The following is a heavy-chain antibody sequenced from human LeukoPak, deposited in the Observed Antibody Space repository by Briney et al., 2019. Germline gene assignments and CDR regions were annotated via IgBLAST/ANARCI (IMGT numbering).Heavy chain of an antibody. Sequence: SETLSLTCTVSGDSISSSSYYWGWVRQPPGKGLEWIGDIYYSGSSYYSPSLKSRVTISLDTSKNQFSLKLRSVTAADTAVYYCARRRYYDSIGFLDWGQGSLVSVSS. CDR3: ARRRYYDSIGFLD. CDR2: IYYSGSS. V-gene: IGHV4-39*01. J-gene: IGHJ1*01. D-gene: IGHD3-22*01. CDR1: GDSISSSSYY.